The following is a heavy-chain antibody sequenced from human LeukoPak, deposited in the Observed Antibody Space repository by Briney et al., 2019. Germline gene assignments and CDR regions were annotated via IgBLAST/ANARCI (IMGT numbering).Heavy chain of an antibody. CDR2: TSYSGST. V-gene: IGHV4-39*01. CDR3: ARGVGARGSNLDY. CDR1: GGSISGTTYY. J-gene: IGHJ4*02. Sequence: SETLSLTCTVSGGSISGTTYYWGWIRQPPGKGLEWIASTSYSGSTFYNPSLESRVTISVDTSKNQFSLKLNSITAADTAMYYCARGVGARGSNLDYWGQGTLVTVSS. D-gene: IGHD1-26*01.